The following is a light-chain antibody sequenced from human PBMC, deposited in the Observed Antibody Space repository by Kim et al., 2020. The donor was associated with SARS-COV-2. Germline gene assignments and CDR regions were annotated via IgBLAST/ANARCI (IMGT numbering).Light chain of an antibody. CDR1: TGAVPSGHY. CDR2: DTN. V-gene: IGLV7-46*01. Sequence: GGTVTLTCGSSTGAVPSGHYPYWIQQKAGQAPRTLIYDTNNKHSWTPARFSGSLLGGKAALTLSGAQTEDEGDYYCLLAYNGAPVVFGGGTQLTVL. J-gene: IGLJ2*01. CDR3: LLAYNGAPVV.